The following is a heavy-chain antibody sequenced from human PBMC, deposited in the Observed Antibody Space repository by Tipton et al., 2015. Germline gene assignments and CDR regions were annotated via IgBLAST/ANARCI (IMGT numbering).Heavy chain of an antibody. Sequence: TLSLTCTVSGGSISSSSYYWGWIRQPPGKGLEWIGSIYYSGSTYYNPSLKSRVTISVDTSKNQFSLRLSSVTAADTAVYYCARDEIGNHEYFQQWGQGTLVTVSS. CDR2: IYYSGST. CDR3: ARDEIGNHEYFQQ. J-gene: IGHJ1*01. D-gene: IGHD2/OR15-2a*01. V-gene: IGHV4-39*07. CDR1: GGSISSSSYY.